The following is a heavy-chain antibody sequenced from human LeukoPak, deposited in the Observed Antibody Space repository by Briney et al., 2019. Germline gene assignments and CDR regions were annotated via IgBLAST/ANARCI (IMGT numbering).Heavy chain of an antibody. CDR2: INPNSGGT. CDR3: VPSKWELLLGAY. J-gene: IGHJ4*02. D-gene: IGHD1-26*01. CDR1: VYTFTGYY. Sequence: ASVRVSCKASVYTFTGYYMHWVRRAPGQGLEWMGWINPNSGGTNYAQKFQGRVTMTRDTSISTAYMELSRLRSDDTAVYYCVPSKWELLLGAYWGQGTLVTVSS. V-gene: IGHV1-2*02.